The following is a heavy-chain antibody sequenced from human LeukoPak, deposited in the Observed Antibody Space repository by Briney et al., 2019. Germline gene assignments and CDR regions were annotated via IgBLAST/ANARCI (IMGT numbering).Heavy chain of an antibody. Sequence: GGSLRLSCAASGFTFSNYWMSWVRQVPGKGLEWVASIKPDGSEKYYVDSVKGRFTISRDNAKNSLYVQMNSLRADDTAMYYCARGGGNFDYWGQGTLVTVSS. V-gene: IGHV3-7*05. CDR3: ARGGGNFDY. J-gene: IGHJ4*02. D-gene: IGHD2/OR15-2a*01. CDR2: IKPDGSEK. CDR1: GFTFSNYW.